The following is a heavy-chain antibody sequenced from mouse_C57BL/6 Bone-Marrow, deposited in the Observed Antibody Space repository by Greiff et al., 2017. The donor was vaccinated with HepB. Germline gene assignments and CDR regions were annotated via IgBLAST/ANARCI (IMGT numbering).Heavy chain of an antibody. D-gene: IGHD1-1*01. CDR2: INPSSGYT. J-gene: IGHJ3*01. Sequence: VQLQQSGAELARPGASVKMSCKASGYTFTSYTMHWVKQRPGQGLEWIGYINPSSGYTKYNQKFKDKATLTANKSSSTAYMQLSSLTSEDSAVYYCVYYSWFAYWGQGTLVTVSA. V-gene: IGHV1-4*01. CDR3: VYYSWFAY. CDR1: GYTFTSYT.